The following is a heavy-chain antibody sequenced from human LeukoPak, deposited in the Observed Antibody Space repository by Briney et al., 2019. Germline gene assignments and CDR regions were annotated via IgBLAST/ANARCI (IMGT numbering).Heavy chain of an antibody. CDR2: IYHIGST. Sequence: SETLSLTCAVSGGSISSSNWWRWVRQPPRKGLEWVGGIYHIGSTNYNPSLKSRVTIYVAKSQNPFSLKPSSVTDADTAVYYCASLDNLGVGYWGQGTLVTVSS. CDR1: GGSISSSNW. V-gene: IGHV4-4*02. CDR3: ASLDNLGVGY. J-gene: IGHJ4*02. D-gene: IGHD3-16*01.